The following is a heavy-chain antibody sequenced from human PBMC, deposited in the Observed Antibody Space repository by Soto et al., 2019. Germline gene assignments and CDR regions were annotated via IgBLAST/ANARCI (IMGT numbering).Heavy chain of an antibody. CDR3: AKTRYSDSSGDFFYY. CDR2: IGGSGRTT. Sequence: GGSLRLSCAASGFTFNNYAMSWVRQAPGKGLEWVSGIGGSGRTTYYADSVKGRFTISRDNSNNTLFLQMNSLRAEDTAVYYYAKTRYSDSSGDFFYYWGQGTLVTVSS. CDR1: GFTFNNYA. V-gene: IGHV3-23*01. D-gene: IGHD3-22*01. J-gene: IGHJ4*02.